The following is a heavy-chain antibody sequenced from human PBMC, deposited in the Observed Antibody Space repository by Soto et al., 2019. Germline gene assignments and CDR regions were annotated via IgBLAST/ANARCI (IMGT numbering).Heavy chain of an antibody. CDR1: GYTFTSYG. CDR3: ARLGDYGDYVDLAVFDY. V-gene: IGHV1-18*01. Sequence: QVQLVQSGAEVKKPGASVKVSCKASGYTFTSYGISWVRQAPGQGLEWMGWISAYNGNTNYAQKLQGRVTMTTDTSTSAAYMELRSLRSDDTAVYYCARLGDYGDYVDLAVFDYWGQGTLVTVSS. D-gene: IGHD4-17*01. CDR2: ISAYNGNT. J-gene: IGHJ4*02.